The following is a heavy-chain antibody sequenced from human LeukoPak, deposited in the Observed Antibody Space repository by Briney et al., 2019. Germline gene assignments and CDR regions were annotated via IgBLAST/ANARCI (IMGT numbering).Heavy chain of an antibody. V-gene: IGHV3-21*01. D-gene: IGHD2-2*01. Sequence: WGSLRLSCAASGFTFSSYSMNWVRQAAGQGLDWVSSFSGSYSYIYYADSVKGRFTISRDNAKNSLYLQMNSLRAEDTAVYYCARAGGYCSSTSCYLTAFDIWGQGTMVTVSS. J-gene: IGHJ3*02. CDR3: ARAGGYCSSTSCYLTAFDI. CDR1: GFTFSSYS. CDR2: FSGSYSYI.